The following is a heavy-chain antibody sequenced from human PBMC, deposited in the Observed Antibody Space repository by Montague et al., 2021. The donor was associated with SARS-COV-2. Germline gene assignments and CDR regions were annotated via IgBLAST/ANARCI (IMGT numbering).Heavy chain of an antibody. V-gene: IGHV4-4*07. CDR1: GGSISSYY. CDR3: ARFGSGTLEFDL. J-gene: IGHJ4*02. Sequence: SETLSLTCTVSGGSISSYYWRWIRQPAGKGLEWIGRIRTTEHTDYNSSLESRVFMSVDTSTNQFSLSLTSVTAADTAVYFCARFGSGTLEFDLWGQGTLVTVSS. D-gene: IGHD1-26*01. CDR2: IRTTEHT.